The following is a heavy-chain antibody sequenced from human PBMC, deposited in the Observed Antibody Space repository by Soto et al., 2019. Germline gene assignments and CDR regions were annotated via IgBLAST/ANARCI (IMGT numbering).Heavy chain of an antibody. CDR3: ASQWELSGYYYGMDV. D-gene: IGHD3-16*02. J-gene: IGHJ6*02. V-gene: IGHV1-8*01. CDR2: MNPNSGNT. Sequence: QVQLVQSGAEVKKPGASVKVSCKASGYTFTSYDINWVRQATGQGLEWMGWMNPNSGNTGYSQKFQGRVTMTRDTSISTAYMELSSLRSEDTAVYYCASQWELSGYYYGMDVWGQGTTVTVSS. CDR1: GYTFTSYD.